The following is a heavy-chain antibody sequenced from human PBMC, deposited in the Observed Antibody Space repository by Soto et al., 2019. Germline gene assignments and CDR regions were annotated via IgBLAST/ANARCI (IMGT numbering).Heavy chain of an antibody. V-gene: IGHV4-59*08. D-gene: IGHD5-12*01. J-gene: IGHJ6*03. Sequence: SETLSLTCTVSGGSISSYYWSWIRQPPEKGLEWIGYIYYSGSTNYNPSLKSRVTISVDTSKNQFSLKLSSVTAADTAVYYCARQYSGYDPTDYYYYMDVWGKGTTVTVSS. CDR2: IYYSGST. CDR1: GGSISSYY. CDR3: ARQYSGYDPTDYYYYMDV.